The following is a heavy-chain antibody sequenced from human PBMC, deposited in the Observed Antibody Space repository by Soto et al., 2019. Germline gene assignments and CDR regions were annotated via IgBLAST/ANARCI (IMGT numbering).Heavy chain of an antibody. D-gene: IGHD2-2*01. CDR1: GYTFTSYGYG. Sequence: QVQLVQSGAEVKKPGASVKVSCKASGYTFTSYGYGISWVRQAPGQGLEWMGWISAYNGNTNYAQKFQGRVTMTTDTSTSTAYMELRSLRSDYTAVYYCARGGVPAGSSDYWGQGTLVTVSA. CDR2: ISAYNGNT. V-gene: IGHV1-18*01. CDR3: ARGGVPAGSSDY. J-gene: IGHJ4*02.